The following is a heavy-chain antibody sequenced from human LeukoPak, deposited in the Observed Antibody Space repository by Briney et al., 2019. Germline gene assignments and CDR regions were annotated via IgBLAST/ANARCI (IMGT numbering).Heavy chain of an antibody. V-gene: IGHV4-39*07. CDR3: ARPRGKEAAAGPYDY. CDR2: IYYSGST. Sequence: SETLSLTCTVSGGSISSSSYYWGWIRQPPGKGLEWIGSIYYSGSTYYNPSLKSRVTISVDTSKNQFSLKLSSVTAADTAVYYCARPRGKEAAAGPYDYWGQGTLVTVSS. CDR1: GGSISSSSYY. D-gene: IGHD6-13*01. J-gene: IGHJ4*02.